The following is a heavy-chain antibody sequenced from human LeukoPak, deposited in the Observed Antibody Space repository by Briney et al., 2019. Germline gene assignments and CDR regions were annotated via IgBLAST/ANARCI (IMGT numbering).Heavy chain of an antibody. CDR1: GFTFSSYS. D-gene: IGHD3-3*01. CDR3: ARCRGPGAGITIFGVVTVGAFDI. V-gene: IGHV3-21*01. CDR2: ISSSSSYI. Sequence: GGSLRLSCAASGFTFSSYSMNWVRQAPGKGLEWVSSISSSSSYIYYADSVKGRFTISRDNAKNSLYLQMNSLRAEDTAVYYCARCRGPGAGITIFGVVTVGAFDIWGQGTMVTVSS. J-gene: IGHJ3*02.